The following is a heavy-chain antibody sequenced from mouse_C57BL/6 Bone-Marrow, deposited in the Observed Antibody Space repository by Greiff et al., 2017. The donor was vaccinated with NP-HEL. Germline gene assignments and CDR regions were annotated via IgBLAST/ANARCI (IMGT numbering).Heavy chain of an antibody. Sequence: QVHVKQPGAELVKPGASVKLSCKASGYTFTSYWMHWVKQRPGQGLEWIGMIHPNSGSTNYNEKFKGKAILTADKSSSTAYMELRSLTSEDSAVYYCTRWRFAYWGQGTLVTVSA. V-gene: IGHV1-64*01. J-gene: IGHJ3*01. CDR3: TRWRFAY. CDR1: GYTFTSYW. CDR2: IHPNSGST.